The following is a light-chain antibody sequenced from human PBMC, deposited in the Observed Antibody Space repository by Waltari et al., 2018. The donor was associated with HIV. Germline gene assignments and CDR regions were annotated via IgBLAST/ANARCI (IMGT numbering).Light chain of an antibody. Sequence: IQMTQSPSSLSAYIGDTVIITCRAGQTVNNYLNWYQQTPGKAPKLLIYGASTLQRGVPSRFSGSGSGTDFTLTITGLQPDDYGTYYCQQSHSGPRTFGQGTKVEMK. V-gene: IGKV1-39*01. CDR1: QTVNNY. CDR3: QQSHSGPRT. CDR2: GAS. J-gene: IGKJ1*01.